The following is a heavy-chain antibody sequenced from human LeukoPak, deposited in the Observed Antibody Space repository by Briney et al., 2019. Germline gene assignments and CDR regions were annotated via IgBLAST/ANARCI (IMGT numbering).Heavy chain of an antibody. CDR3: ARDLRDMITFGGVIGY. J-gene: IGHJ4*02. CDR2: ISYDGSNK. CDR1: GFTLISYA. V-gene: IGHV3-30-3*01. D-gene: IGHD3-16*02. Sequence: GGSLRLTCAASGFTLISYAMHWFRQAPAKGLEWVAVISYDGSNKYYADSVKGRFTISRDNSKNTLYLQMNSLRAEDTAVYYCARDLRDMITFGGVIGYWGQGTLVTVSS.